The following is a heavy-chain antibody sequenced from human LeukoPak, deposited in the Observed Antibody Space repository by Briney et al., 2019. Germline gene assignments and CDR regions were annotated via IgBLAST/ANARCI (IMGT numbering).Heavy chain of an antibody. CDR2: ISAFNGDT. CDR3: ARDGTMVRGVIPRFDY. Sequence: ASVKVSCKASGYTFTHHGITWVRQAPGQGLEWMGWISAFNGDTIYAQTVQGRVTMTTDTSTTTAYMELRSLTSDDTALYYCARDGTMVRGVIPRFDYWGQGTLVTVSS. J-gene: IGHJ4*02. V-gene: IGHV1-18*01. D-gene: IGHD3-10*01. CDR1: GYTFTHHG.